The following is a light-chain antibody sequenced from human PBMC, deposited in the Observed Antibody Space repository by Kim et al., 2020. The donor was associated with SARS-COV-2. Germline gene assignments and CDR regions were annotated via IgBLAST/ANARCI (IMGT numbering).Light chain of an antibody. CDR2: DVS. Sequence: GRSVTISCTGTSRDVGAYNLVSWYQQHPGKAPKFMIHDVSQRPSGVSNRFSGSKSGNTASLTISGLQAEDEADYYCTSYTRSDTWVFGGGTKVTVL. J-gene: IGLJ3*02. CDR1: SRDVGAYNL. V-gene: IGLV2-14*03. CDR3: TSYTRSDTWV.